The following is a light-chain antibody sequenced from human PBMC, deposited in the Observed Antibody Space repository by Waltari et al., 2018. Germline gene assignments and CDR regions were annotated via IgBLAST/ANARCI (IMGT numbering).Light chain of an antibody. J-gene: IGLJ3*02. CDR3: ATCDASLDTWV. CDR1: NSNIGSDI. Sequence: QSVVTQPPSASGTPGQRVTLSCSGSNSNIGSDIVNWYQQFPGTAPKLLIYSNNQLPSGFPCRFSASRSGSSASLVISGLQSEDEADYYCATCDASLDTWVFGGGTKVTVL. V-gene: IGLV1-44*01. CDR2: SNN.